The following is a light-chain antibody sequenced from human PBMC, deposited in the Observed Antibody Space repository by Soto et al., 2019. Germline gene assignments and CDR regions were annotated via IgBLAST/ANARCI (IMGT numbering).Light chain of an antibody. CDR1: SSDVGGYNY. CDR2: DVC. CDR3: SSYTSSSTLVV. J-gene: IGLJ2*01. Sequence: QSALTQPASVSGSPGQSITISCTGTSSDVGGYNYVSWYQQHPGKAPKLMIYDVCNRPSGVSNRFSGSKSGNTASLTISGLQAEDEADYYCSSYTSSSTLVVFGGGTKVTV. V-gene: IGLV2-14*01.